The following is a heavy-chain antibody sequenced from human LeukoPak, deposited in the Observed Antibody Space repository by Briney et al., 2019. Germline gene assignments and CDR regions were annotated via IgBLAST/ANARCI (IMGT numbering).Heavy chain of an antibody. CDR1: GFSFSSYN. CDR2: ISSGSSTI. J-gene: IGHJ4*02. CDR3: ARDTIDY. Sequence: GGSLRLSCVASGFSFSSYNMNGVRQAPGKGLEWVSYISSGSSTIYYADSVKGRFTISRDNAKNSLYLQMTSLRAEDTAVYYCARDTIDYWGQGTLVTVSS. V-gene: IGHV3-48*01.